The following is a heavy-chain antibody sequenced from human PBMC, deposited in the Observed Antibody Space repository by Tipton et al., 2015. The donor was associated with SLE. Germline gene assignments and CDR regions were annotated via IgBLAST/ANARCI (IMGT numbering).Heavy chain of an antibody. V-gene: IGHV5-51*03. J-gene: IGHJ6*02. CDR2: IYPDDSDT. D-gene: IGHD5-12*01. CDR1: GYSFSGYW. CDR3: GRSGSSPYYGLDV. Sequence: QLVQSGPEVKKSGESLKISCEGSGYSFSGYWIGWVRQMPGKGLEWVGIIYPDDSDTRYSPSFQGQVTISADKSIRTAYLQWSSLKASDTAIYYCGRSGSSPYYGLDVWGQGTTVTVSS.